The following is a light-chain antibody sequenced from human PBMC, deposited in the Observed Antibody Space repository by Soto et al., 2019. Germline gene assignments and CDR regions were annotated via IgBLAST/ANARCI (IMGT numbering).Light chain of an antibody. V-gene: IGKV3D-20*02. J-gene: IGKJ3*01. CDR3: LLNGSGST. CDR2: DAV. Sequence: SCRAKRPVVRQYIAWYHQKPGQAPRLLIHDAVSRATGIPDRFSGIGSGSGTDFSLCFGGLEPVECRVYYRLLNGSGSTFAPGTKVDIK. CDR1: RPVVRQY.